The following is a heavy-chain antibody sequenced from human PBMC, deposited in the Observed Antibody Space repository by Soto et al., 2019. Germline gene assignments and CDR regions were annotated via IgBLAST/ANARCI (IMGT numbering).Heavy chain of an antibody. CDR1: GFSLSNARMG. V-gene: IGHV2-26*01. CDR3: ARATHIVVVTAIRTWYFDL. J-gene: IGHJ2*01. CDR2: IFSNDEK. D-gene: IGHD2-21*02. Sequence: QVTLKESGPVLVKPTETLTLTCTVSGFSLSNARMGVSWIRQPPGKALEWLAHIFSNDEKSYSTSLKSRLTISTDTSKSQVVLTMTNMDPVDTATYYCARATHIVVVTAIRTWYFDLWGRGTLVTVSS.